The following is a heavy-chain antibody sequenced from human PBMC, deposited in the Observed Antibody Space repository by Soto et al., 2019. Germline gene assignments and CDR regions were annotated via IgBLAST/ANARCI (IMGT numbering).Heavy chain of an antibody. D-gene: IGHD3-3*01. V-gene: IGHV4-61*01. CDR2: VYHTGRT. CDR3: ARDFAYFDS. CDR1: GGSFNSGSYS. J-gene: IGHJ4*02. Sequence: SETLSLTCTVSGGSFNSGSYSWSWIRQPPGKGLEWIGYVYHTGRTSYNPSLKSRVSISMDTSKNQFSLNLDSVTAAEKAVYFCARDFAYFDSWGQGTLVTVSS.